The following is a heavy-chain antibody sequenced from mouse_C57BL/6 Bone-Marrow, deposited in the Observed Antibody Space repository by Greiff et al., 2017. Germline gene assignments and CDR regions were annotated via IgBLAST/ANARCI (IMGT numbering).Heavy chain of an antibody. CDR1: GYTFTDYE. V-gene: IGHV1-15*01. CDR3: TRSSYSNAWFAY. CDR2: IDPETGGT. J-gene: IGHJ3*01. D-gene: IGHD2-5*01. Sequence: QVQLQQSGAELVRPGASVTLSCKASGYTFTDYEMHWVKQTPVHGLEWIGAIDPETGGTAYNQKFKGKAILTADKSSSPAYMELRSLTSEDSAVYYCTRSSYSNAWFAYWGKGTLVTVSA.